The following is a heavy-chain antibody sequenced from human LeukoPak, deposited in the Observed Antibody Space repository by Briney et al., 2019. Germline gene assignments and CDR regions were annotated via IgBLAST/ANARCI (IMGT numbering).Heavy chain of an antibody. J-gene: IGHJ5*02. Sequence: ASVKVSCKASGYTFTSYDINWVRQATGQGLEWMGWMNPNSGNTGYAQKFQGRVTMTRNTSISTAYMELCSLRSEDTAVYYCARGSGSFDWFDPWGQGTLVTVSS. D-gene: IGHD1-26*01. CDR3: ARGSGSFDWFDP. V-gene: IGHV1-8*01. CDR2: MNPNSGNT. CDR1: GYTFTSYD.